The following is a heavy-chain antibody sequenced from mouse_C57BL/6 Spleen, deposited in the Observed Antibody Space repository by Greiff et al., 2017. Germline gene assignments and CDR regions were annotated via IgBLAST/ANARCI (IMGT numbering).Heavy chain of an antibody. J-gene: IGHJ2*01. Sequence: GQLQQSGAELVRPGASVKLSCTASGFNIKDVYMHWVKQRPEQGLEWIGWIDPENGDTEYASKFQGKATITADTSSNTAYLQLSSLTSEDTAVYYCTTGGYSNYNYWGQGTTLTVSS. CDR1: GFNIKDVY. V-gene: IGHV14-4*01. CDR2: IDPENGDT. D-gene: IGHD2-5*01. CDR3: TTGGYSNYNY.